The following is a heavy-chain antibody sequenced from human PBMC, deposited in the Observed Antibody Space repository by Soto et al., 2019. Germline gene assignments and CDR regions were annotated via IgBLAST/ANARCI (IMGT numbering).Heavy chain of an antibody. V-gene: IGHV4-39*01. CDR1: GGSISSSSYY. J-gene: IGHJ6*02. CDR2: IYYSGST. CDR3: ARIPLGIYYGMDV. D-gene: IGHD3-10*01. Sequence: SETLSLTCTVSGGSISSSSYYWGWIRQPPGKGLEWIGSIYYSGSTYYNPSLKSRVTISVDTSKNQFSLKVSSVTAADTAVYYCARIPLGIYYGMDVWGQGTTVTVSS.